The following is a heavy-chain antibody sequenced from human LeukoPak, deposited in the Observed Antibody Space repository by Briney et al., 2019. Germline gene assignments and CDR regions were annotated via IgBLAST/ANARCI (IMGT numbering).Heavy chain of an antibody. CDR2: ISSSSSYI. D-gene: IGHD5-12*01. CDR1: GFTFSSYS. CDR3: ARAMRIVATIGDY. J-gene: IGHJ4*02. V-gene: IGHV3-21*01. Sequence: TGGSLRLSCAASGFTFSSYSMNWVRQAPGKGLEWVSSISSSSSYIYYADSVKGRFTISRDNAKNSLYLQMNSLRAEDTAVYYCARAMRIVATIGDYWGQETLVTVSS.